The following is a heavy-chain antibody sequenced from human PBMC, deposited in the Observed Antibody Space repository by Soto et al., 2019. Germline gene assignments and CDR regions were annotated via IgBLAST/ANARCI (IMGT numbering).Heavy chain of an antibody. CDR2: IYYSRST. CDR3: ARAVSQYYDFWSGYSFDY. V-gene: IGHV4-30-4*01. Sequence: ASETLSLTCTVSGGSISSGDYYWSWIRQPPGKGRDCIWYIYYSRSTYYIPSLKSRVTISVDTSKNQFSLKLSSVTAPDTAVYYCARAVSQYYDFWSGYSFDYWGHGTLVTVSS. CDR1: GGSISSGDYY. D-gene: IGHD3-3*01. J-gene: IGHJ4*01.